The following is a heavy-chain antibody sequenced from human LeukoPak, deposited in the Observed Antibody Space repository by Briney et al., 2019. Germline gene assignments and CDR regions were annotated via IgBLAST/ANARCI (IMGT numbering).Heavy chain of an antibody. CDR1: GFTFNNAW. CDR3: ASVYWYFDL. J-gene: IGHJ2*01. CDR2: IRSKTDGGTA. Sequence: PGGSLRLSCAPSGFTFNNAWMSWVRQAPGKGVEWVGLIRSKTDGGTADYAAPVKGRFTVQRDDSENTLYLERNSLKIEDTAVYYCASVYWYFDLWGLGTLVSVSA. V-gene: IGHV3-15*01.